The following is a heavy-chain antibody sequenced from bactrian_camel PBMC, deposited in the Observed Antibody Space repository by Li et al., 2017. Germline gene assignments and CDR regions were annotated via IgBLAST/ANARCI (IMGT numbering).Heavy chain of an antibody. Sequence: VQLVESGGGSVQAGGSLRLSCAASGYTDPTTYMAWFRQAPGKEREGVTAIYTRVGSTYYADSVKGRFTISQDNAKKTVYQQMDSLKPEDTAMYYCAADFLGWGCSGGTRSASGTVAAVVADFSYWGQGTQVTVS. CDR2: IYTRVGST. D-gene: IGHD6*01. J-gene: IGHJ6*01. V-gene: IGHV3S40*01. CDR1: GYTDPTTY. CDR3: AADFLGWGCSGGTRSASGTVAAVVADFSY.